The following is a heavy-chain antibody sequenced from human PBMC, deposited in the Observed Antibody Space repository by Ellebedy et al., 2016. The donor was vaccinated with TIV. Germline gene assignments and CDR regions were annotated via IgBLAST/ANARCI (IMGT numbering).Heavy chain of an antibody. CDR3: AREIAGDSYGMDV. D-gene: IGHD2-21*01. V-gene: IGHV3-66*01. CDR2: IYGSGTT. Sequence: GGSLRLSCSASGFSISNNYVNWVRQAPGKGLEWVSVIYGSGTTYYTDSVKGRFTISSDNSKNTVYLQMNSLRAEDTAVYYCAREIAGDSYGMDVWGQGTTVTVSS. CDR1: GFSISNNY. J-gene: IGHJ6*02.